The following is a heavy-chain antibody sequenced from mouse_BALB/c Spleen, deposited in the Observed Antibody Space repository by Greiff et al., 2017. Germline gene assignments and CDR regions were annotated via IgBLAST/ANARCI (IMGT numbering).Heavy chain of an antibody. CDR2: IDPANGNT. CDR1: GFNIKDTY. CDR3: ARGEFITTVVAPDY. Sequence: VQLKQSGAELVKPGASVKLSCTASGFNIKDTYMHWVKQRPEQGLEWIGRIDPANGNTKYDPKFQGKATITADTSSNTAYLQLSSLTSEDTAVYYCARGEFITTVVAPDYWGQGTTLTVSS. D-gene: IGHD1-1*01. V-gene: IGHV14-3*02. J-gene: IGHJ2*01.